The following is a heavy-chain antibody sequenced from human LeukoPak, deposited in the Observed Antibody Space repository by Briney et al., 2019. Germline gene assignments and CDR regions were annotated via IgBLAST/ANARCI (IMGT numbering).Heavy chain of an antibody. CDR1: GYTFTRYG. V-gene: IGHV1-18*01. CDR2: ISAYNGNT. D-gene: IGHD4-17*01. CDR3: ARAYGDYSLYYYGMDV. J-gene: IGHJ6*02. Sequence: ASVKVSCKASGYTFTRYGISCMRQAPGQGLEGMGWISAYNGNTNYAQKLQSRVTMTTDTSTSTAYMELRSLRSDDTAVYYCARAYGDYSLYYYGMDVWGQGTTVTVSS.